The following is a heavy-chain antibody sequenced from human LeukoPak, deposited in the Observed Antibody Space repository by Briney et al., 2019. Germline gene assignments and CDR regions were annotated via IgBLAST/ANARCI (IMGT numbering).Heavy chain of an antibody. V-gene: IGHV3-74*01. J-gene: IGHJ4*02. CDR3: ASGYSRSYYFDY. CDR1: GFTFSSYW. CDR2: INSDGSST. D-gene: IGHD6-13*01. Sequence: TGGSLRLSCAASGFTFSSYWMHWVRQAPGKGLGWVSRINSDGSSTSYADSVKGRFTISRDNAKNTLYLQMNSLRAEDTAVYYCASGYSRSYYFDYWGQRTLVTVSS.